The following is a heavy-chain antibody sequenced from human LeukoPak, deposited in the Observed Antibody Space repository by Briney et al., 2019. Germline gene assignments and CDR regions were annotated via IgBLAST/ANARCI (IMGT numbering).Heavy chain of an antibody. J-gene: IGHJ4*02. V-gene: IGHV1-2*02. D-gene: IGHD5-12*01. CDR3: ARAGNSGYDYPPDY. CDR2: INPNSGGT. Sequence: GASVKVSCKASGYTFTGYYMHWVRQAPGQGLEWMGWINPNSGGTNYAQKLQGRVTMTTDTSTSTAYMELRSLGSDETAVYYCARAGNSGYDYPPDYWGQGTLVTVSS. CDR1: GYTFTGYY.